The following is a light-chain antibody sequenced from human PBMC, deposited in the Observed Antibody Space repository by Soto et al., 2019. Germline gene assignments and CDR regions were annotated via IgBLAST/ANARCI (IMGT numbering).Light chain of an antibody. Sequence: IQMAHSPSALAGSVGGRVTITCRASQTISSWLAWYQQKPGKAPKLLIYKASTLKSGVPSRFSGSGSGTEFTLTISSLQPADFGVYYCHQYNNWPPSTFGQGTRLEIK. CDR3: HQYNNWPPST. CDR1: QTISSW. CDR2: KAS. V-gene: IGKV1-5*03. J-gene: IGKJ5*01.